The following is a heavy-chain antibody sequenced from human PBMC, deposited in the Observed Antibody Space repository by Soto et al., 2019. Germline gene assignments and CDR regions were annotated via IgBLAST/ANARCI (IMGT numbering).Heavy chain of an antibody. J-gene: IGHJ5*02. CDR3: ARGRGELRFDP. CDR2: ISTYNGNT. CDR1: GYNFSSYG. D-gene: IGHD1-7*01. Sequence: QVQLVQSGAEVKKPGASVKVSCKASGYNFSSYGISWVRQAPGQGLEWVGWISTYNGNTDYGQKLQRRVTMTTDTSTSTAYMELRSLRSDDTAVYYSARGRGELRFDPWGQGALVTVSS. V-gene: IGHV1-18*01.